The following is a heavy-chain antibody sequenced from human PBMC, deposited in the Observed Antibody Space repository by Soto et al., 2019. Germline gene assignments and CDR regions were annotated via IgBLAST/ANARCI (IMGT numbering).Heavy chain of an antibody. V-gene: IGHV1-18*01. D-gene: IGHD3-9*01. CDR2: ISGYNGNT. Sequence: ASVKVSCKASGYTFTIYIISWVRQAPGQGLEWMGWISGYNGNTNYTQNLQGRVTMTTDTSTNTAYMELRSLRSNDTAVYYCARDWGRRQFLTNKHYWG. CDR3: ARDWGRRQFLTNKHY. J-gene: IGHJ4*01. CDR1: GYTFTIYI.